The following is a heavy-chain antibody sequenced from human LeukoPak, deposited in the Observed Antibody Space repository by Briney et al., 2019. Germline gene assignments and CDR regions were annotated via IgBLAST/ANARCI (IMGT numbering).Heavy chain of an antibody. V-gene: IGHV4-38-2*01. J-gene: IGHJ6*03. CDR3: ASLAPLCRFYSYYYMDV. D-gene: IGHD3-16*01. CDR2: IYHSGST. Sequence: SETLSLTCAVSGYSISSPYYGGWIRQPPGRGLEWIGSIYHSGSTYYNPSLKSRVTISVDTSKNKFSLKFTSVTAADTAVYYCASLAPLCRFYSYYYMDVWGKGTTVTVSS. CDR1: GYSISSPYY.